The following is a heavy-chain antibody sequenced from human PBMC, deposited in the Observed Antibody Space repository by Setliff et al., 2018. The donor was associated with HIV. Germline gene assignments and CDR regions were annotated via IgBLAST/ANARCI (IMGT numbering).Heavy chain of an antibody. D-gene: IGHD6-19*01. J-gene: IGHJ5*02. CDR2: IYQSGSI. CDR3: ARPRRVRSRAWYWFDI. CDR1: GYSINSGFS. Sequence: TSETLSLTCAASGYSINSGFSRAWIRQPPGQGPQWIGSIYQSGSIYDNPSLQSRVTISVDSSKNQFSLNLFSVTAADTAVYYCARPRRVRSRAWYWFDIWGQGTLVTVSS. V-gene: IGHV4-38-2*01.